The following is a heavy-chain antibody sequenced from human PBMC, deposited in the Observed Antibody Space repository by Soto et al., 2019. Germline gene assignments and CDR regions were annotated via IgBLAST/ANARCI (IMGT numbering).Heavy chain of an antibody. CDR2: INPSGGST. V-gene: IGHV1-46*03. J-gene: IGHJ5*02. CDR1: GYTFTSYD. Sequence: ASVKVSCKASGYTFTSYDMHWVRQAPGQGLEWMGIINPSGGSTSYAQKFQGRVTMTRDTSTSTVYMELSSLRSEDTAVYYCARSAQIVVVVAATGGWFDPWGQGTLVTVS. D-gene: IGHD2-15*01. CDR3: ARSAQIVVVVAATGGWFDP.